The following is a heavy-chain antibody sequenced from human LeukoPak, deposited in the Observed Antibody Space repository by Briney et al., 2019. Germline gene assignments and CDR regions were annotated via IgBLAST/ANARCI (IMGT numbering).Heavy chain of an antibody. CDR2: IWFDGKNK. CDR1: GFSFSEND. CDR3: AKDRAVAGSDARYYFEN. Sequence: GGSLRLSCAASGFSFSENDMHWVRQAPGKGLEWVAGIWFDGKNKYYADSVKGRFTISRDNSGNTLFLEMNSLRVDDSAVYYCAKDRAVAGSDARYYFENWGQGTLVTVS. J-gene: IGHJ4*02. V-gene: IGHV3-33*06. D-gene: IGHD6-19*01.